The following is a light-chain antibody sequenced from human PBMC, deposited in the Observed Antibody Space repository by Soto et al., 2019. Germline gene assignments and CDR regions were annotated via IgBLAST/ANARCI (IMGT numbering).Light chain of an antibody. V-gene: IGLV7-46*01. CDR3: LLSYSGARHVV. J-gene: IGLJ2*01. CDR2: DTS. CDR1: TGAVTSGHY. Sequence: QAVVTQEPSLTVSPVGTVTLTCGSSTGAVTSGHYPYWFQQKPGQAPRTLIYDTSNKHSWTPARFSGSLLGGKAALTLSGAQPEDEAEYYCLLSYSGARHVVFGGGTQLTVL.